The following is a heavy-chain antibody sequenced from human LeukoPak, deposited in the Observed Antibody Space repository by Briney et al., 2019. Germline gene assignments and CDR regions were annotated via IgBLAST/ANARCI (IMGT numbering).Heavy chain of an antibody. J-gene: IGHJ5*02. D-gene: IGHD3-9*01. V-gene: IGHV1-2*04. CDR1: GYTFTCYY. CDR2: INPNSGGT. Sequence: ASVKVSCKASGYTFTCYYMHWVRQAPGQGLEWMGWINPNSGGTNYAQKFQGWVTMTRDTSINTAYMELSRLRSGDTAVYYCARDHNPYIPIDKFDTYNWFDPWGQGTLVTVSS. CDR3: ARDHNPYIPIDKFDTYNWFDP.